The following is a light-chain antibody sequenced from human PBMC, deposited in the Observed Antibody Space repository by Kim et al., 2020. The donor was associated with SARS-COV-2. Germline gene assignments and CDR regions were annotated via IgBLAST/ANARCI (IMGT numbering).Light chain of an antibody. CDR2: RNN. CDR1: SSNIGSNY. V-gene: IGLV1-47*01. CDR3: AAWDDSLSGPV. Sequence: GQRVSISCSGSSSNIGSNYVYWYQQLPGTAPKLLIYRNNQRPSGVPDRFSGSKSGTSASLAISGLRSEDEADYYCAAWDDSLSGPVFGGGTKLTVL. J-gene: IGLJ3*02.